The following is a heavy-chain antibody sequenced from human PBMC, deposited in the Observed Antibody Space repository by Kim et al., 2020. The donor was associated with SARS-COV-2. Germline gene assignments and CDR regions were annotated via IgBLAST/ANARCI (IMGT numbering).Heavy chain of an antibody. CDR3: ARSSEMGRYSYGLLGY. V-gene: IGHV1-69*06. CDR2: IIPILGTA. D-gene: IGHD5-18*01. J-gene: IGHJ4*02. Sequence: SVKVSCKASGGTFSSYAISWVRQAPGQGLEWMGGIIPILGTAKDAQKFQGRVTITADKSTSTAYMELSSLRSEDTAVYYCARSSEMGRYSYGLLGYWGQGTLVTVSS. CDR1: GGTFSSYA.